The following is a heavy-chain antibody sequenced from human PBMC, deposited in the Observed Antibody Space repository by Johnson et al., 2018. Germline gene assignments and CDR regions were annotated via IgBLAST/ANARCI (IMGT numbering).Heavy chain of an antibody. CDR1: GYTFTRYY. J-gene: IGHJ3*02. V-gene: IGHV1-46*01. CDR3: ARVRVHLTEGDAFDI. D-gene: IGHD3-10*01. Sequence: QVQLVESGAEVKKXGASXKVXCEASGYTFTRYYVHWVRQAPGQGLEWMGIIHPTSGSTTYAQKFHGRVTMTRDTSTSTVYMNLSSLRSEDTAVYYCARVRVHLTEGDAFDIWGQGTMVTVSS. CDR2: IHPTSGST.